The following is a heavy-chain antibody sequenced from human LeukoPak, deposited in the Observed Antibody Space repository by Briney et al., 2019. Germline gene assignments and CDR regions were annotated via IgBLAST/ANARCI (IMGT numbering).Heavy chain of an antibody. J-gene: IGHJ4*02. D-gene: IGHD6-19*01. Sequence: ASVQVACKVSGHSFTSYGIIWARTAPGQGLEWMGWLSAYNGNTNYAQKLQGRVTMTTDTSTSTAYMALRSLRSDDTAVYYCARDGRIAVAAHWGQGTLVTVSS. CDR3: ARDGRIAVAAH. CDR1: GHSFTSYG. V-gene: IGHV1-18*04. CDR2: LSAYNGNT.